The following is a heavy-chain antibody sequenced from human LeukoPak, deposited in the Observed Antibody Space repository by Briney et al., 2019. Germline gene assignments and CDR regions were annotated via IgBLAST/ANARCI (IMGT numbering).Heavy chain of an antibody. CDR2: IYSGGST. V-gene: IGHV3-66*01. CDR3: ARDGDCTNGVCYTDY. D-gene: IGHD2-8*01. J-gene: IGHJ4*02. CDR1: GFTFSSYA. Sequence: GGSLRLSCAASGFTFSSYAMSWVRQAPGKGLEWVSVIYSGGSTYYADSVKGRFTISRDNSKNTLYLQMNSLRAEDTAVYCCARDGDCTNGVCYTDYWGQGTLVTVSS.